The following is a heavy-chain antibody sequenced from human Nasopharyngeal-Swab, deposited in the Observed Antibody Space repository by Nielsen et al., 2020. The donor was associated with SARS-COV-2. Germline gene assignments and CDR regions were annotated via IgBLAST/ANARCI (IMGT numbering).Heavy chain of an antibody. CDR3: AREYSSSSALLDY. CDR2: INHSVST. J-gene: IGHJ4*02. Sequence: SETLSLTCAVYGGSFSGYYCSWIRHPPGKGLEWIGEINHSVSTNYNPSLKSRVTISVDTSKTQFSLKLSSVTVADTAVYYCAREYSSSSALLDYWGQGTLVTVSS. D-gene: IGHD6-6*01. V-gene: IGHV4-34*01. CDR1: GGSFSGYY.